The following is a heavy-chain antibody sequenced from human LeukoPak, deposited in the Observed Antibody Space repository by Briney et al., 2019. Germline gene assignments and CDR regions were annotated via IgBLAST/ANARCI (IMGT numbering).Heavy chain of an antibody. CDR1: GFTFSSYA. D-gene: IGHD3-22*01. CDR3: AKRRITMIVVRGPWYFDL. J-gene: IGHJ2*01. Sequence: GGSQRLSCAASGFTFSSYAMSWVRQAPGKGLEWVSAISGSGGSTYYADSVKGRFTISRDNSKNTLYLQMNSLRAEDTAVYYCAKRRITMIVVRGPWYFDLWGRGTLVTVSS. V-gene: IGHV3-23*01. CDR2: ISGSGGST.